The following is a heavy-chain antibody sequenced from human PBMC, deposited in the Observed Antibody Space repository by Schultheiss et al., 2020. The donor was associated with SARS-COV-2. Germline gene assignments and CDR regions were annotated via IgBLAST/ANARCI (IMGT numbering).Heavy chain of an antibody. CDR1: GFTFDDYA. J-gene: IGHJ6*02. V-gene: IGHV3-9*01. CDR2: ISWNSGSI. Sequence: GGSLRLSCAASGFTFDDYAMHWVRQAPGKGLEWVSGISWNSGSIGYADSVKGRFTISRDNAKNSLYLQMNSLRAEDTALYYCARDSVGAAAGTSYYYGMDVWGQGTTVTVSS. CDR3: ARDSVGAAAGTSYYYGMDV. D-gene: IGHD6-13*01.